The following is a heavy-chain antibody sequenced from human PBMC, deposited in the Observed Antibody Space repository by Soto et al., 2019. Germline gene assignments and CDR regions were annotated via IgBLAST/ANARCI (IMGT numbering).Heavy chain of an antibody. CDR2: ILHDGSAE. V-gene: IGHV3-33*08. D-gene: IGHD4-4*01. CDR1: GFTFTSYD. CDR3: ARSRDGYSFYFYYGMDV. Sequence: QSGGSLRLSCAASGFTFTSYDMHWVRQAPGKGLEWMALILHDGSAEYYADSVKGRFTISRDNSKSTLYLQMNSLRAEDTAVYYCARSRDGYSFYFYYGMDVWGQGTTVTVSS. J-gene: IGHJ6*02.